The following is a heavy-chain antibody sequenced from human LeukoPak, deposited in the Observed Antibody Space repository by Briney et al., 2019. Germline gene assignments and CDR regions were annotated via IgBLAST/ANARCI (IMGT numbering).Heavy chain of an antibody. Sequence: GGSLRLSCAASGFTVSRNYMSWVRQAPGKGLEWVSIIYSGGSTFYADSVKGRFTISRDNSKNTLYLQMNSLRAEDTAVYYCARGGSYLSAFDIWGQGTMVTVSS. CDR1: GFTVSRNY. CDR2: IYSGGST. CDR3: ARGGSYLSAFDI. J-gene: IGHJ3*02. D-gene: IGHD1-26*01. V-gene: IGHV3-53*01.